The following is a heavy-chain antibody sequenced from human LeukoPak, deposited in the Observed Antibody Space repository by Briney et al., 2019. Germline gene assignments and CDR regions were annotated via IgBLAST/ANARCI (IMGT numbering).Heavy chain of an antibody. CDR3: ARASNVVVY. CDR1: GSIFTGYY. Sequence: ASVKVSCKASGSIFTGYYKHWVRQAPGPGLEWMGRINPNSGGTNYSQKFQGRVTMTRDTYISTAYMERSRLRSDDTAVYYCARASNVVVYWGQGTLVTVSS. J-gene: IGHJ4*02. CDR2: INPNSGGT. V-gene: IGHV1-2*06. D-gene: IGHD2-8*01.